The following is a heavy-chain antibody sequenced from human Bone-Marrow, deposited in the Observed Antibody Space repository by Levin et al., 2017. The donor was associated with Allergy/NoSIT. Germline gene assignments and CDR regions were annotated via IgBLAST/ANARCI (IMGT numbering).Heavy chain of an antibody. V-gene: IGHV6-1*01. J-gene: IGHJ6*02. CDR1: GDSVSSNSAA. CDR3: ARDLSVATIWISYYYGMDV. Sequence: SQTLSLTCAISGDSVSSNSAAWNWIRQSPSRGLEWLGRTYYRSKWYNDYAVSVKSRITINPDTSKNQFSLQLNSVTPEDTAVYYCARDLSVATIWISYYYGMDVWGQGTTVTVSS. D-gene: IGHD5-12*01. CDR2: TYYRSKWYN.